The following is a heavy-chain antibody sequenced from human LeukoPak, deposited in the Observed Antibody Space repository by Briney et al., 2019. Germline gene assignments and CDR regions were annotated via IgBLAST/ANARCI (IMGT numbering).Heavy chain of an antibody. D-gene: IGHD3-22*01. V-gene: IGHV3-23*01. J-gene: IGHJ4*02. CDR1: GFTFTIYA. CDR3: AKDWLSTMESPADN. CDR2: TRGSGGGT. Sequence: GGSLRLSCVASGFTFTIYAMSWVRQAPGKGLEWVSTTRGSGGGTNYADSVKGRFTISRDNSKNTLFLQMSRLRVEDTAVYYCAKDWLSTMESPADNWGQGTLVTVSS.